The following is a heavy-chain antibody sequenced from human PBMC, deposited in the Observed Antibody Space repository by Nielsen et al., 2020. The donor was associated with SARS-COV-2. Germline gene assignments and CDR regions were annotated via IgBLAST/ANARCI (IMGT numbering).Heavy chain of an antibody. Sequence: GGSLRLSCAASGFSFDDYAMHWVRQVPGKGLEWVSGISWNGGVTGYADSVKGRFTISRDNAKNSMSLQMNSLRVEDTAVYYCARDWSRAFDVWGQGTMVTVSS. J-gene: IGHJ3*01. V-gene: IGHV3-9*01. CDR3: ARDWSRAFDV. CDR1: GFSFDDYA. CDR2: ISWNGGVT.